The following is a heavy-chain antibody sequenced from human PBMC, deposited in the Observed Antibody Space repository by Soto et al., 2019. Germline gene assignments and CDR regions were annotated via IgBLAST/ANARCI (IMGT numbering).Heavy chain of an antibody. D-gene: IGHD6-13*01. Sequence: QVQLVESGGGVVQPGRSLRLSCAASGFTFSSYAMHWVRQAPGKGLEWVAVISYDGSNKYYADSVKGRFTISRDNSKNTLYLQMNSLRDDDTAVYYCARGSSNWAYYFDFWGQGTLVTVSS. CDR1: GFTFSSYA. V-gene: IGHV3-30-3*01. J-gene: IGHJ4*02. CDR2: ISYDGSNK. CDR3: ARGSSNWAYYFDF.